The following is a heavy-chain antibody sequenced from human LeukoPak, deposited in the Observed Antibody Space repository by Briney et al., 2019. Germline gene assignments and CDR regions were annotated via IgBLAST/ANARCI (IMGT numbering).Heavy chain of an antibody. D-gene: IGHD5-18*01. CDR2: ISGSGGST. Sequence: GESLRLSCAASGFTFSSSAMSWVRQAPGKGMEWVSSISGSGGSTAYADSVKGRFTISKDNSKNTLHLQMNSLRPEDTAVYYCAKGGIQLWYYLDYWGQGTLVTASS. V-gene: IGHV3-23*01. CDR1: GFTFSSSA. CDR3: AKGGIQLWYYLDY. J-gene: IGHJ4*02.